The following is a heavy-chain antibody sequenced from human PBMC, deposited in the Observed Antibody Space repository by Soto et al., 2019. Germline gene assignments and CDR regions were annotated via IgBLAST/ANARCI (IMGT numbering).Heavy chain of an antibody. CDR2: IYYSGST. D-gene: IGHD3-9*01. J-gene: IGHJ4*02. CDR1: GGSISSYY. CDR3: ARVYYDILTGYYNFDY. Sequence: SETLSLTCTVSGGSISSYYWSWIRQPPGKGLEWIGYIYYSGSTNYNPSLKSRVTISVDTSKNQFSLKLSSVTAADTAVYYCARVYYDILTGYYNFDYWGQGTLVTVSS. V-gene: IGHV4-59*01.